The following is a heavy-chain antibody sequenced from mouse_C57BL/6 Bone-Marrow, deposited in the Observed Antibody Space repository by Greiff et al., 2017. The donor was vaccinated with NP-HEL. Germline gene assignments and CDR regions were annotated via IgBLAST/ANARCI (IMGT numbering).Heavy chain of an antibody. CDR3: ARKTAQVYAMDY. D-gene: IGHD3-2*02. CDR2: IYPGDGDT. V-gene: IGHV1-80*01. Sequence: VQRVESGAELVKPGASVKISCKASGYAFSSYWMNWVKQRPGKGLEWIGQIYPGDGDTNYNGKFKGKATLTADKSSSTAYMQLSSLTSEDSAVYFCARKTAQVYAMDYWGQGTSVTVSS. CDR1: GYAFSSYW. J-gene: IGHJ4*01.